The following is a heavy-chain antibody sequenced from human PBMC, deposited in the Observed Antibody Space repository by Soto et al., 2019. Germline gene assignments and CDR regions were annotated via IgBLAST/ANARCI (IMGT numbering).Heavy chain of an antibody. D-gene: IGHD3-9*01. CDR3: AIRYDNIYGLDV. Sequence: QVQLQQWGAGLLKPSETLSLTCAVYGGSFSGYYWSWIRQPPGKGLEWIGEINHSGSINHNPSLKSRVTISVDTSKNQISLSLSCVTAADMAVYYCAIRYDNIYGLDVWGQGTPVTVSS. V-gene: IGHV4-34*02. J-gene: IGHJ6*02. CDR1: GGSFSGYY. CDR2: INHSGSI.